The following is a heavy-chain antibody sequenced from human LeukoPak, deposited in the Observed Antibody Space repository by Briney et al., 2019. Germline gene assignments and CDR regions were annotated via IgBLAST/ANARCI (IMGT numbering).Heavy chain of an antibody. D-gene: IGHD1-1*01. CDR2: VYNSGST. Sequence: KASETLSLTCTVSGGPISSYYWSWIPQPPGKGLEGIGYVYNSGSTNYNPSLRSRVTISVDTSKNQFSLKLTSVTAADTAVYYCARRSTGTGPFDYWGQGTLVTVSS. CDR1: GGPISSYY. V-gene: IGHV4-59*08. J-gene: IGHJ4*02. CDR3: ARRSTGTGPFDY.